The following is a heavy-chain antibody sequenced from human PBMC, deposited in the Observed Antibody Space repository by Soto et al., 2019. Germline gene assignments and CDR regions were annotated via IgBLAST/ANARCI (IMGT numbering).Heavy chain of an antibody. V-gene: IGHV1-24*01. CDR3: ATVKAERAGAFDI. Sequence: GASVKVSCKASGYIFTNHYIDWVRQAPGKGLEWMGGFDPEDGETIYAQKFQGRVTMTEDTSTDTAYMELSSLRSEDTAVYYCATVKAERAGAFDIWGQGTMVTVS. CDR1: GYIFTNHY. CDR2: FDPEDGET. J-gene: IGHJ3*02. D-gene: IGHD1-26*01.